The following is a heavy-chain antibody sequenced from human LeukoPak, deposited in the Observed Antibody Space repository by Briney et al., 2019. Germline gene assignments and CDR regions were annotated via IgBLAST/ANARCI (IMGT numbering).Heavy chain of an antibody. CDR2: MNPKNGGT. CDR1: GYTFTGNY. CDR3: TRALAF. J-gene: IGHJ4*02. V-gene: IGHV1-2*02. Sequence: ASVRVSCKASGYTFTGNYIHWLRQAPGQGLEWMGWMNPKNGGTNYALKFQGRVTMTGDTSINTAYLNLSGLRSDDSALYYCTRALAFWGQGTLVTDSS.